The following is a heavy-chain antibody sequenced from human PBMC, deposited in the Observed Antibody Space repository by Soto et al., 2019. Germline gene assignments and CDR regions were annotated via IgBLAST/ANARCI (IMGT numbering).Heavy chain of an antibody. J-gene: IGHJ5*02. D-gene: IGHD3-10*01. CDR2: INHSGST. CDR3: ARAIGDVTMVRGVENNWFHH. Sequence: SETLSLSCAVYGGSFSGDYWSWIRQPPGKGLEWIGEINHSGSTNYNPSLKSRVTISVDTSKNQFSLKLSSVTAADTAVYYCARAIGDVTMVRGVENNWFHHWGQGTLV. CDR1: GGSFSGDY. V-gene: IGHV4-34*01.